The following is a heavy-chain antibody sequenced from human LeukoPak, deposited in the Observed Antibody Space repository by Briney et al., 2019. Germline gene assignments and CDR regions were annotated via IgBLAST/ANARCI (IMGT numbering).Heavy chain of an antibody. J-gene: IGHJ4*02. CDR2: IFDGKTI. CDR1: GESLNYYY. Sequence: SDTLSLTCAVYGESLNYYYWSWIRQSPGKGLEWIGDIFDGKTINYNPSLKSRVTISAATSSQQFSLNLKSVSAADTAVYFCASGAWAARLNSWAQGALVIVSS. CDR3: ASGAWAARLNS. V-gene: IGHV4-34*12. D-gene: IGHD4-23*01.